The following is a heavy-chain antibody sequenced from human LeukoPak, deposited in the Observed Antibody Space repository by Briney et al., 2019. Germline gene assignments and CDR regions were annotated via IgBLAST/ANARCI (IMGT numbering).Heavy chain of an antibody. CDR3: AREGGYLTFDY. CDR1: GFTFSSYE. CDR2: ISSSGSTI. Sequence: GGSLRLSCAASGFTFSSYEMNWVRQAPAKGLEWVSYISSSGSTIYYADSVKGRFTISRDNTKNSLYLQMNSLRAEDTAVYYCAREGGYLTFDYWGQGTLVTVSS. V-gene: IGHV3-48*03. J-gene: IGHJ4*02. D-gene: IGHD2-15*01.